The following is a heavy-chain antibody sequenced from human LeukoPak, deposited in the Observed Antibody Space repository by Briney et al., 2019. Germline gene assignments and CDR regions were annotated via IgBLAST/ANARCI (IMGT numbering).Heavy chain of an antibody. Sequence: PSETLSLTCAVYGGSFSGYYWSWIRQPPGKGLEWIGEINHSGSTNYNPSLKSRVTISVDTSKNQFSLKLSSVTAADTAVYYCARAGSSGWYWGQGTLVTVSS. J-gene: IGHJ4*02. D-gene: IGHD6-19*01. V-gene: IGHV4-34*01. CDR1: GGSFSGYY. CDR2: INHSGST. CDR3: ARAGSSGWY.